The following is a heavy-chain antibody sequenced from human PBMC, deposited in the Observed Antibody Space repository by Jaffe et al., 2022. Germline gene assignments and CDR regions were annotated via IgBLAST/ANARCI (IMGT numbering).Heavy chain of an antibody. CDR1: GFSLSTSGMC. V-gene: IGHV2-70*01. J-gene: IGHJ6*03. D-gene: IGHD2-15*01. CDR3: ARIMALSNHCSGGSCYNGGYYYMDV. CDR2: IDWDDDK. Sequence: QVTLRESGPALVKPTQTLTLTCTFSGFSLSTSGMCVSWIRQPPGKALEWLALIDWDDDKYYSTSLKTRLTISKDTSKNQVVLTMTNMDPVDTATYYCARIMALSNHCSGGSCYNGGYYYMDVWGKGTTVTVSS.